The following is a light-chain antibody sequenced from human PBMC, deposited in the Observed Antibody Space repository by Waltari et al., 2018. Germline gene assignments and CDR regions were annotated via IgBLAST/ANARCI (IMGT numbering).Light chain of an antibody. CDR3: SSYIIPTTWV. J-gene: IGLJ3*02. V-gene: IGLV2-14*01. Sequence: QSALTQPASVSGSLGQSITISCTGSSSDVGDYKYVSWYQQHPGKAPKVMIYEVTNRPSGVSNRFSGSKSGNTASLTISGLQAEDEADYYCSSYIIPTTWVFGGGTKLTVL. CDR1: SSDVGDYKY. CDR2: EVT.